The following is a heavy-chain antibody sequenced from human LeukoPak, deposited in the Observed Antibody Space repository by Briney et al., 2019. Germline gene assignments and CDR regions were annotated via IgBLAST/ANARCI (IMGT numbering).Heavy chain of an antibody. J-gene: IGHJ5*02. V-gene: IGHV4-39*07. Sequence: SETLSLTCTVSGGSISSNSDYWGWIRQPPGKGLEWIGSIYYSGTTYYNPSLKSRVTISVDTSRNQFSLNLSSLTAAATAVYYXXXXRPYNVGLPPWFDPWGQGTLVTVSS. CDR2: IYYSGTT. D-gene: IGHD1-14*01. CDR1: GGSISSNSDY. CDR3: XXXRPYNVGLPPWFDP.